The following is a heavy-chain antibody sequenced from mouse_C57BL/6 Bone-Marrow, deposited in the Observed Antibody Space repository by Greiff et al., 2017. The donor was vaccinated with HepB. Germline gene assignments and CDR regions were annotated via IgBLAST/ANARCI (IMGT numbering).Heavy chain of an antibody. CDR3: ASSYYSNYAVFFAY. J-gene: IGHJ3*01. CDR2: ILPGSGST. V-gene: IGHV1-9*01. Sequence: QVQLQQSGAELMKPGASVKLSCKATGYTFTGYWIEWVKQRPGHGLEGIGEILPGSGSTNYNEKFKGKATFTADTSSNTAYMQLSSLTTEDSAIYYCASSYYSNYAVFFAYWGQGTLVTVSA. CDR1: GYTFTGYW. D-gene: IGHD2-5*01.